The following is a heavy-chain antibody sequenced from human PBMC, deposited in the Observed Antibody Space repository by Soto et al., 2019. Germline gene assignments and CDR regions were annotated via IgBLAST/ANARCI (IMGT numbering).Heavy chain of an antibody. V-gene: IGHV3-30-3*01. CDR2: ISYDGSNK. CDR3: ASPMASYYYFYGMDV. CDR1: GFTFSSYA. J-gene: IGHJ6*02. Sequence: QVQLVESGGGVVQPGRSLRLSCAASGFTFSSYAMHGVRQAPGKGLEWVAVISYDGSNKYYADAVKGRFTISRDNSKNTLYLQMNSLRAEDTAVYYCASPMASYYYFYGMDVWGQGTTVTVSS.